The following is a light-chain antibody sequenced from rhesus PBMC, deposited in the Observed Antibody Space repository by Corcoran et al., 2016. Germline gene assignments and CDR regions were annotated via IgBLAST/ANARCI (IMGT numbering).Light chain of an antibody. CDR3: QQYYNTPLT. CDR2: WAS. J-gene: IGKJ4*01. Sequence: DIVMSQSPDSLAVSLGERVTINCKSSQSLLFRSNNKNYLAWYQQKHGQAPKLLIYWASARESGVPNRVSGSGSGTDFTLTISGLQAEDVAVYYCQQYYNTPLTFGGGTKVELK. CDR1: QSLLFRSNNKNY. V-gene: IGKV4-1*01.